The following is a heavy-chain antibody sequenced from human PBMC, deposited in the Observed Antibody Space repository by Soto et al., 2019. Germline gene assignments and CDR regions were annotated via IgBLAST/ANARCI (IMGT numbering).Heavy chain of an antibody. V-gene: IGHV1-18*04. J-gene: IGHJ4*02. CDR3: ANSRFLSGALDY. D-gene: IGHD2-15*01. CDR2: ISAYNSNT. CDR1: GYTFTSYG. Sequence: ASVKVSCKASGYTFTSYGISWVRQAPGQGLEWMGWISAYNSNTNYAQKLQGRVTMTTDTSTSTAYMELRSLRSDDTAVYYCANSRFLSGALDYWGQGTLVTVSS.